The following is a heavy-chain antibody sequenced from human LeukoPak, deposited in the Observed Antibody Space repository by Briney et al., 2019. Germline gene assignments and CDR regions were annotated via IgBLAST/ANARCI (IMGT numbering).Heavy chain of an antibody. CDR2: MNPNSGNT. J-gene: IGHJ4*02. Sequence: ASVKVSCKASGYTFTSYDINWVRQATGQGLEWMGWMNPNSGNTGYAQKFQGRVTMTRNTSISTAYMELSSLRSEDTAVYYCATYYYDSSGYNTYLDYWGQGTLVTVSS. D-gene: IGHD3-22*01. V-gene: IGHV1-8*01. CDR3: ATYYYDSSGYNTYLDY. CDR1: GYTFTSYD.